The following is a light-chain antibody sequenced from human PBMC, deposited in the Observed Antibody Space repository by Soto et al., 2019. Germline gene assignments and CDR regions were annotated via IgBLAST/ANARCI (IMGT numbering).Light chain of an antibody. V-gene: IGKV3-20*01. CDR3: HQYGSSSYT. J-gene: IGKJ2*01. CDR2: AAS. CDR1: QSISSSY. Sequence: EIVLTQSPGTLSLSPGERATLSCRASQSISSSYLAWYQQKPGQAPSLLIYAASSRATGIPDRFSGSGSGTDFTLTISRLEPEDFAAYYCHQYGSSSYTFGQGTQVEIK.